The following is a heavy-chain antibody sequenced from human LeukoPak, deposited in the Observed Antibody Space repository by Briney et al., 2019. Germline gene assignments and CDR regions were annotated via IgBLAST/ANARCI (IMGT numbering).Heavy chain of an antibody. CDR1: EFRFSAHG. Sequence: PGGTLRLSCAASEFRFSAHGMNWVRQAPGKGLEWISGISPSGDITYYADSVMGRFSISRDNAKNSLYLQMNSLRAEDTAVYYCATTGSGSYYDYWGQGTLVTVSS. V-gene: IGHV3-23*01. CDR2: ISPSGDIT. D-gene: IGHD1-26*01. CDR3: ATTGSGSYYDY. J-gene: IGHJ4*02.